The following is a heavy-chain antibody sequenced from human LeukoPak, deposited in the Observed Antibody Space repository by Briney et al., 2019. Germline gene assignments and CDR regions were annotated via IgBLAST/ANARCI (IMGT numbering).Heavy chain of an antibody. CDR1: GDSVSSNSAT. CDR3: ARVSSPWSPRDAFDI. CDR2: TYYKSKWYN. V-gene: IGHV6-1*01. D-gene: IGHD1-26*01. J-gene: IGHJ3*02. Sequence: SQTLSLTCAISGDSVSSNSATWKWVRQSASGGLEWLGRTYYKSKWYNDYAVSVKSRITINSDTSKNQFSLQLSSVTPEDTAVYYCARVSSPWSPRDAFDIWGQGTVVTVSS.